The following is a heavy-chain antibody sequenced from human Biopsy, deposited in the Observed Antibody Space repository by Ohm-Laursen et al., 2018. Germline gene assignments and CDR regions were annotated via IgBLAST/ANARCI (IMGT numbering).Heavy chain of an antibody. J-gene: IGHJ3*02. D-gene: IGHD6-13*01. CDR2: IYYTGST. CDR1: RDSISNYY. Sequence: PSETLSLTCTVSRDSISNYYWTWIRQSPGKGLEWIGYIYYTGSTNYNPSVKSRVTISVDTSKNQFSLKLTSVTAADTAVYYCARYIGSSWEWAFDIWGRGTMVTVSS. CDR3: ARYIGSSWEWAFDI. V-gene: IGHV4-59*08.